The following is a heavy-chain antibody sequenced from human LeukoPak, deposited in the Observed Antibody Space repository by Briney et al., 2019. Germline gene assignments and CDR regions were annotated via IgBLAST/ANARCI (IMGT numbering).Heavy chain of an antibody. Sequence: SETLSLTCAVSGASVSGSNYYWGWIRQPPGKGLEWIGNIYSSGSTYYNASLKSRVTISVDTSKNHFSLRLRSVTAADTAVYYCARGYARFYYYYMDVWGKGTTVTVSS. CDR2: IYSSGST. V-gene: IGHV4-39*02. CDR3: ARGYARFYYYYMDV. D-gene: IGHD1-1*01. CDR1: GASVSGSNYY. J-gene: IGHJ6*03.